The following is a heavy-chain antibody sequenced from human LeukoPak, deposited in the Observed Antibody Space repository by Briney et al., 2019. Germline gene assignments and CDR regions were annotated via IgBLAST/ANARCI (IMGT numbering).Heavy chain of an antibody. J-gene: IGHJ4*02. D-gene: IGHD1-26*01. V-gene: IGHV4-4*07. CDR1: GDSISGYY. CDR3: ARDFSGSGYYLDY. CDR2: ISTTGNT. Sequence: SETLSLTCTVSGDSISGYYWSWIRQSAGKELEYIGRISTTGNTNDIPSLKSRVTMSIDTSKNHFSLKLSSVTAADTAMYYCARDFSGSGYYLDYWGQGIPVTVSS.